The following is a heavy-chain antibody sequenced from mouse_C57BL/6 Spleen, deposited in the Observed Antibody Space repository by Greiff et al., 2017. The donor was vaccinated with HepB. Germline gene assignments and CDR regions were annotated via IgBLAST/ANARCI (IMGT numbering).Heavy chain of an antibody. V-gene: IGHV1-63*01. CDR3: ARWKNDYDSYYFDY. D-gene: IGHD2-4*01. CDR2: IYPGGGYT. CDR1: GYTFTNYW. J-gene: IGHJ2*01. Sequence: VQLQQSGAELVRPGTSVKMSCKASGYTFTNYWIGWVKQRPGHGLEWIGDIYPGGGYTNYNEKFKGKATLTADKSSSTAYMQFSSLTSEDSAIYYCARWKNDYDSYYFDYWGQGTTLTVSS.